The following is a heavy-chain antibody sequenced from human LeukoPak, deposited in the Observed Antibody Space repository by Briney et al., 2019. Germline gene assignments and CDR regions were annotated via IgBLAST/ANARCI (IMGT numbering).Heavy chain of an antibody. J-gene: IGHJ4*02. CDR3: ALNQKGSGSYHY. V-gene: IGHV4-31*03. Sequence: PSETLSLTCTVSGGSISSGGYYWSWIRQHPGKGLEWIGYIYYSGSTYYNPSLKSRVTISVDTSKNQFSLKLSSVTAADTAVYYCALNQKGSGSYHYWGQGTLVTVSS. D-gene: IGHD1-26*01. CDR2: IYYSGST. CDR1: GGSISSGGYY.